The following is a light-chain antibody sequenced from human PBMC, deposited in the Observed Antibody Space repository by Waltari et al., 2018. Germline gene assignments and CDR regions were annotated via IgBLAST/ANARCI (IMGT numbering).Light chain of an antibody. CDR3: LQYLSSPHT. CDR1: QSVSSS. V-gene: IGKV3-20*01. J-gene: IGKJ2*01. CDR2: GAS. Sequence: EIVLTQSPDTLSLSPRERATLSCRASQSVSSSLAWYQLKPGPAPRRLFYGASNRATGIPDRFSGSGSGTDFTLTISRLEPEDFVVYYCLQYLSSPHTFGQGTKLEIK.